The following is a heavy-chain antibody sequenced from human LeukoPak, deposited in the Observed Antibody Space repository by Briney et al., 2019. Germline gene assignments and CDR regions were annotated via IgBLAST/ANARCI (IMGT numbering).Heavy chain of an antibody. D-gene: IGHD3-10*01. J-gene: IGHJ5*02. Sequence: SETLSLTCTVSGGSISSYYWSWIRQPAGKGVEWIGRIYTSGSTNYNPSLKSRVTMSVDTSKNQFSLKLSSVTAADTAVYYCARQKGLWFGELSDWFDPWGQGTLVTVSS. V-gene: IGHV4-4*07. CDR1: GGSISSYY. CDR3: ARQKGLWFGELSDWFDP. CDR2: IYTSGST.